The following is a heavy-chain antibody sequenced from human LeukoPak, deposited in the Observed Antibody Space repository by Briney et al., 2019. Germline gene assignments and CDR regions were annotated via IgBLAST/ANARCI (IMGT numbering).Heavy chain of an antibody. CDR1: GYTFTSYY. Sequence: ASVKVSCKASGYTFTSYYMHWVRQAPGQGLEWMGIINPSGGSTSYAQKFQGRVTMTRDMSTSTVYMELSSLRSDDTAVYYCARVDNIVVVPAAMEYWGQGTLVTVSS. CDR3: ARVDNIVVVPAAMEY. V-gene: IGHV1-46*01. J-gene: IGHJ4*02. D-gene: IGHD2-2*01. CDR2: INPSGGST.